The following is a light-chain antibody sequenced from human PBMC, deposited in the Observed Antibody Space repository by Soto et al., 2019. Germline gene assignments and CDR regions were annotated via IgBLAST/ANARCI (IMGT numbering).Light chain of an antibody. J-gene: IGKJ1*01. Sequence: DIQMTQSPSTLSASVGDRVTITCRASQSINSWLAWYQQKPGKAPKLLIYKASSLESGVPSRFSGSVSATESTLTISSLQPDDFATYYCQQYNTYPWTFGQGTKVEIK. V-gene: IGKV1-5*03. CDR2: KAS. CDR1: QSINSW. CDR3: QQYNTYPWT.